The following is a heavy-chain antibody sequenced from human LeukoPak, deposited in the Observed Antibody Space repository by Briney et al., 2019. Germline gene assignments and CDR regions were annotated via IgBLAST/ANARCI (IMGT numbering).Heavy chain of an antibody. CDR1: GGSISTSNYY. Sequence: SETLSLTCTVSGGSISTSNYYWGWIRQPPGKGLEWIGNIYYSGSTYYNPSLKSRVSVSADTSKNQFSLKLSSVTAADTAVYYCASRGYDYDSSGYYFDYWGQGTLVTVSS. J-gene: IGHJ4*02. CDR3: ASRGYDYDSSGYYFDY. D-gene: IGHD3-22*01. CDR2: IYYSGST. V-gene: IGHV4-39*01.